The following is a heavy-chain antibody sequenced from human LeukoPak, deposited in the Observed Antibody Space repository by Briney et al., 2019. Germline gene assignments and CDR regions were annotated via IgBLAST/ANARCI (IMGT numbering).Heavy chain of an antibody. Sequence: SETLSLTCTVSGGSISSGDYYWSWIRQPPGKGLEWIGYIYYSGSTYYNPSLKSRVTISVDTSKNQFSLKLSSVTAADTAVYYCARDLEGDGSSWSYWGQGTLVTVSS. D-gene: IGHD6-13*01. J-gene: IGHJ4*02. CDR3: ARDLEGDGSSWSY. V-gene: IGHV4-30-4*01. CDR1: GGSISSGDYY. CDR2: IYYSGST.